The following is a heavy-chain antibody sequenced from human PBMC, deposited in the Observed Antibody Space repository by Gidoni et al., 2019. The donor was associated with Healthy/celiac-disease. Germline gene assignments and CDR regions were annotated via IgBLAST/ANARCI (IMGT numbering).Heavy chain of an antibody. Sequence: EVQLVASGGGLVQPGGSLRLSCAASGFTFSSYDMHWVRQATGKGLEWVSAIGTAGDTYYPGSVKGRFTISRENAKNSLYLQMNSLRAGDTAVYYCARGSSGWYPIDYWGQGTLVTVSS. CDR1: GFTFSSYD. D-gene: IGHD6-19*01. CDR3: ARGSSGWYPIDY. V-gene: IGHV3-13*04. J-gene: IGHJ4*02. CDR2: IGTAGDT.